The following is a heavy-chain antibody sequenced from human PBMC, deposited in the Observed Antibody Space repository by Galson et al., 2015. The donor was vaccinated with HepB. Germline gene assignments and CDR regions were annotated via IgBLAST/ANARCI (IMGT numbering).Heavy chain of an antibody. CDR3: AISAYSSSWYSPYYYYYGMDV. V-gene: IGHV1-8*01. Sequence: CKASGYTFTSYDINWVRQATGQGLEWMGWMNPNSGNTGYAQKFQGRVTMTRNTSISTAYMELSSLRSEDTAVYYCAISAYSSSWYSPYYYYYGMDVWGQGTTVTVSS. CDR2: MNPNSGNT. D-gene: IGHD6-13*01. CDR1: GYTFTSYD. J-gene: IGHJ6*02.